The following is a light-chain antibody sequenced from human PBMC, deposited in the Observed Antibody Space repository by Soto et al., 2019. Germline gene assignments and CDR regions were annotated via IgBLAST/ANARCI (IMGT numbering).Light chain of an antibody. J-gene: IGKJ1*01. Sequence: DLQMTQSPSTLSASVGDRVTITCRASQSISSWLAWYQQKPGKAPKLLIYKASSLESGVPSRFSGSGSGTEFILTISSLQPDDFAAYYCQQYNSYWTFGQGTKVEIK. CDR3: QQYNSYWT. CDR1: QSISSW. CDR2: KAS. V-gene: IGKV1-5*03.